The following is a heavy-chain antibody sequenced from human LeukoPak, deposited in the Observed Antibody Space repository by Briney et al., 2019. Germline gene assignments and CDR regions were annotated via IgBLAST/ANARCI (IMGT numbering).Heavy chain of an antibody. CDR3: ARNFGGGDSSGAYS. D-gene: IGHD3-22*01. CDR2: ISSDGRNK. J-gene: IGHJ4*02. CDR1: GFTFSSYG. V-gene: IGHV3-30*03. Sequence: PGGSLRLSCAASGFTFSSYGMHWVRQAPGKGLEWVAVISSDGRNKYYADSVKGRFTISRDNAKNSLYLQMNSLRAEDTALYYCARNFGGGDSSGAYSWGQGTQVTVSS.